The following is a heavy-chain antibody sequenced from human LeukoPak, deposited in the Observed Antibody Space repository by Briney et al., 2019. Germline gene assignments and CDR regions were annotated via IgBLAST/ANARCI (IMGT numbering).Heavy chain of an antibody. Sequence: GGSLRLSCAASGFTFSSYEMNWVRQAPGKGLEWVSYISSSGSTVYYADSVKGRFTISRDNAKNSLYLQIHSLRAEDTAVYYCAGSYTRGWHAWGHWGQGTLVTVSS. CDR2: ISSSGSTV. V-gene: IGHV3-48*03. J-gene: IGHJ4*02. D-gene: IGHD6-19*01. CDR3: AGSYTRGWHAWGH. CDR1: GFTFSSYE.